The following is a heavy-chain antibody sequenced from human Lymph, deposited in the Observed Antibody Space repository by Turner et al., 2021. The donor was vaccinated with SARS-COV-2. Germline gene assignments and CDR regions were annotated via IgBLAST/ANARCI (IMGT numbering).Heavy chain of an antibody. CDR3: ASFGGDYVFDY. CDR2: IIHIFGTP. Sequence: QVQLVQSGAEVKKPGSSVKVSCKASGGAFSSYAISWGRQAPGQGLEWMGGIIHIFGTPNYAQKFHGRVTITADESTSTAYMELSSLRSEDTAVYYCASFGGDYVFDYWGQGTLVTVSS. J-gene: IGHJ4*02. D-gene: IGHD3-10*01. CDR1: GGAFSSYA. V-gene: IGHV1-69*01.